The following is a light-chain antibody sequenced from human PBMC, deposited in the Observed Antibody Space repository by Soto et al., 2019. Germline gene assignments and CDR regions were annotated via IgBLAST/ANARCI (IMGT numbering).Light chain of an antibody. CDR2: EVK. J-gene: IGLJ1*01. Sequence: QSALTQPASVSGSPGQSITISCTGTSSDVGAYNYVSWYQQYPGKAPKLMIYEVKNRPSGVSNRLSGSRSGSTASLTISGLQAEDEADYYCSSYTTNSTGGYVFGTGTKVTVL. CDR1: SSDVGAYNY. CDR3: SSYTTNSTGGYV. V-gene: IGLV2-14*01.